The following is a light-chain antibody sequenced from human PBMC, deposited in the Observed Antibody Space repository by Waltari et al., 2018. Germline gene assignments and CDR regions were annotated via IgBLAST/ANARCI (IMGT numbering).Light chain of an antibody. CDR2: GAS. V-gene: IGKV3-20*01. CDR3: QHYVRLPVT. CDR1: QSFSRV. Sequence: ELVLTHSPGILSLSPGERATLSCRASQSFSRVLAWYQQKPGQAPRLLIYGASTRATGIPDRVSGSGSGTDVSLTISRLDPEDFAVYYCQHYVRLPVTFGQGTKVEIK. J-gene: IGKJ1*01.